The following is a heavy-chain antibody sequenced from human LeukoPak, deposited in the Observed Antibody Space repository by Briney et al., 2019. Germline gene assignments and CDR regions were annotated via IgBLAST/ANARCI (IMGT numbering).Heavy chain of an antibody. CDR3: VRSSYGGFDY. J-gene: IGHJ4*02. CDR1: GFTVSSNY. D-gene: IGHD4/OR15-4a*01. CDR2: IKQDGSEE. V-gene: IGHV3-7*01. Sequence: GGSLRLSCAASGFTVSSNYMSWVRQAPGKGLEWVANIKQDGSEEYYVDSVKGRFIISRDNAKNSLYLQMNSLRAEDTAVYYCVRSSYGGFDYWGQGTLVTVSS.